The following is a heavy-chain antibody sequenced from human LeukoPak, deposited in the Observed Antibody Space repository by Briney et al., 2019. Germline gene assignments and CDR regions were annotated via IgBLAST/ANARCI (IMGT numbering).Heavy chain of an antibody. J-gene: IGHJ4*02. D-gene: IGHD4-11*01. CDR1: GFTFSSYW. CDR3: ARVTYDYSNLPDY. CDR2: MNTDGSST. Sequence: GGSLRLSCAASGFTFSSYWMHWVRQAPGKGLVWVSRMNTDGSSTNYADSVKGRFTISRDNAKNTLYLQMNSLRAEDTAVYYCARVTYDYSNLPDYWGQGTLVTVSS. V-gene: IGHV3-74*01.